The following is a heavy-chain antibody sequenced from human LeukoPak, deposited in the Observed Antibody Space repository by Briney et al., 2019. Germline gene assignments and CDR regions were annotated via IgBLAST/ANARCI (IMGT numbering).Heavy chain of an antibody. CDR3: ARALAAAGRYYYYYYYMDV. Sequence: GGSLRLSCAASGLTFSSYWMSWVRQAPGKGLEWVANIKQDGSEKYYVDSVKGRFTISRDNAKNSLYLQMNSLRAEDTAVYYCARALAAAGRYYYYYYYMDVWGKGTTVTVSS. CDR1: GLTFSSYW. J-gene: IGHJ6*03. V-gene: IGHV3-7*04. CDR2: IKQDGSEK. D-gene: IGHD6-13*01.